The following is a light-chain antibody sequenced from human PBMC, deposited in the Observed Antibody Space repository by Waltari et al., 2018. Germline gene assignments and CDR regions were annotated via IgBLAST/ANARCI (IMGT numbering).Light chain of an antibody. V-gene: IGLV2-23*02. Sequence: QSALTQPASVSGSPGQSITISCTGSSNNIGFYYLFSWYQQHPGTTPKLIIFDVIKRPSGVSDRFSGSKSGNTASLTISGLQTEDDADYYCCSYSGSGSFPYVFGPGTRVAVL. CDR1: SNNIGFYYL. J-gene: IGLJ1*01. CDR2: DVI. CDR3: CSYSGSGSFPYV.